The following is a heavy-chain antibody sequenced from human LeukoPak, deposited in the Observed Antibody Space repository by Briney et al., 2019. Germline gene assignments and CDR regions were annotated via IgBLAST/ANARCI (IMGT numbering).Heavy chain of an antibody. CDR3: ARAGYCSGGSCYFDH. CDR1: GFTFGSDW. V-gene: IGHV3-74*01. D-gene: IGHD2-15*01. CDR2: INTDGSST. Sequence: QPGGSLRLSCAASGFTFGSDWMHWVRQAPGKGLVWVSRINTDGSSTSDADSVRGRVTISRDNAKNTLYLQMNSLSAEDKAVYYCARAGYCSGGSCYFDHWGQGTQVIVSS. J-gene: IGHJ4*02.